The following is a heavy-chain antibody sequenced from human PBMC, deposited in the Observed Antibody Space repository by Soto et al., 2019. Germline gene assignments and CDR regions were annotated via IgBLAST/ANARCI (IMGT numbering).Heavy chain of an antibody. Sequence: QVQLQESGPGLVRPSQTLSLTCTVSGGSVTSGGYYWSWIRHCPGKGLEWIGYIYSSGDTNYNPSLNSLVAMSVDTSKNQFSLQLTSVTVADTAIYYCTRDGGPPGTHGYDSWGQGILVTVSS. V-gene: IGHV4-31*01. CDR1: GGSVTSGGYY. J-gene: IGHJ5*01. CDR3: TRDGGPPGTHGYDS. CDR2: IYSSGDT. D-gene: IGHD3-10*01.